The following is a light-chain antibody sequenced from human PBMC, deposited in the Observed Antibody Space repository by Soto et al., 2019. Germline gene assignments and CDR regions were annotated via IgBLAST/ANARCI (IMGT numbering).Light chain of an antibody. Sequence: DIQLTQTPSTLSASVVEYVTITLRASQTISRWLAWYQQKPGRATKLLIYDASTLESGVPSRFSGSGSGTDFTLTISSLQPEDFATYYCQQTYSSPQTFGQGTKV. J-gene: IGKJ1*01. CDR2: DAS. CDR3: QQTYSSPQT. CDR1: QTISRW. V-gene: IGKV1-5*01.